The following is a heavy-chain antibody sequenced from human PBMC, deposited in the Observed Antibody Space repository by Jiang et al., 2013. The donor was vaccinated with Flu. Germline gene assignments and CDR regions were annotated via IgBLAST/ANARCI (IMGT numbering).Heavy chain of an antibody. Sequence: FTGYYMHWVRQAPGQGLEWMGRINPNSGGTNYAQKFQGRVTMTRDTSISTAYMELSRLRSDDTAVYYCARGPAAMVDYWGQGTLVTVSS. V-gene: IGHV1-2*06. J-gene: IGHJ4*02. CDR3: ARGPAAMVDY. CDR2: INPNSGGT. D-gene: IGHD2-2*01. CDR1: FTGYY.